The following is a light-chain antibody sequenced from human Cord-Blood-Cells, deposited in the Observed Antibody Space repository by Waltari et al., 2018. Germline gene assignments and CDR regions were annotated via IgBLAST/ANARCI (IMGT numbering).Light chain of an antibody. Sequence: VLTQPPATLPSSPRTSTTLSCRASQSVSSNLAWYQQKPGQAPRLLIYDASNRATGIPARFSGSGSGTDFTLTISSLEPEDFAVYYCQQRSNWPPLTFGGGTKVEIK. J-gene: IGKJ4*02. CDR1: QSVSSN. V-gene: IGKV3-11*01. CDR3: QQRSNWPPLT. CDR2: DAS.